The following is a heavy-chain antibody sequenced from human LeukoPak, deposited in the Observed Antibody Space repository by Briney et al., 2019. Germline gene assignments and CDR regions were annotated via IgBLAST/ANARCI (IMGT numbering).Heavy chain of an antibody. D-gene: IGHD6-19*01. Sequence: SETPSLTCTVSGVSISSYCRSWIRQPPGKGLEWIGDIYCRGGTTYNPSLKSRVTISVDTSKNQFSLKLSSVTAADTAVYYCARVSNGMAVAPYTWFDYWGQGILVTVSS. CDR2: IYCRGGT. CDR1: GVSISSYC. V-gene: IGHV4-59*01. J-gene: IGHJ4*02. CDR3: ARVSNGMAVAPYTWFDY.